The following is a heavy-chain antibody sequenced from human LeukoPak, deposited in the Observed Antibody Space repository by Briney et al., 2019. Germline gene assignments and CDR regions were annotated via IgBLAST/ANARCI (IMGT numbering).Heavy chain of an antibody. J-gene: IGHJ4*02. V-gene: IGHV4-4*09. CDR2: IYTSGST. Sequence: SETLSLTCTVSGGSISSYYWSWIRQPPGKGLEWIGYIYTSGSTNYNPSLKSRVTISVDTSKNQFSLKLSSVTAADTAVYYCARGRPYSSSWRYFDYWGQGTLVTVSS. CDR1: GGSISSYY. D-gene: IGHD6-13*01. CDR3: ARGRPYSSSWRYFDY.